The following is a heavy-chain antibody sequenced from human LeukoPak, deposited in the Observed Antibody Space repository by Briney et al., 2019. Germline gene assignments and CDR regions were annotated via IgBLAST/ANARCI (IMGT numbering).Heavy chain of an antibody. Sequence: PGRSLRLSCAASGFTFSSYGMHWVRQAPGKGLEWVAVIWYDGSNKYYADSVKGRFTISRDNSKNTLYLQMNSLRAEDTAVYYCARDRRSAFGPGEVFYGMDVWGQGTTVTVSS. V-gene: IGHV3-33*01. J-gene: IGHJ6*02. CDR2: IWYDGSNK. CDR1: GFTFSSYG. CDR3: ARDRRSAFGPGEVFYGMDV. D-gene: IGHD3/OR15-3a*01.